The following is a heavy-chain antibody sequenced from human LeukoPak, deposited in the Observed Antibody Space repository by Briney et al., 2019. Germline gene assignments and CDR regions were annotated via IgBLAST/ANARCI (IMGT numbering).Heavy chain of an antibody. CDR1: GGSISTSSSY. CDR2: IYYSGST. V-gene: IGHV4-39*01. D-gene: IGHD3-10*01. Sequence: PSETLSLTCTVFGGSISTSSSYWGWIRQPPGRGLELLASIYYSGSTYYHPSLKSGVTISVDTSRNKFSLKLSSVSAADTAVYYCARGLGYGSGSYYLGFDMWGQGTMVTVSS. CDR3: ARGLGYGSGSYYLGFDM. J-gene: IGHJ3*02.